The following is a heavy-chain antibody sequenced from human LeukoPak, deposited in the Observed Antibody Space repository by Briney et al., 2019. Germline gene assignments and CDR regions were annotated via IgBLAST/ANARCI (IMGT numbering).Heavy chain of an antibody. CDR1: GYTFTGYY. Sequence: ASVKVSCKASGYTFTGYYMHWVRQAPGQGLEWMGWINPNSGGTNYAQKFQGRVTMTRDTSITTAYMELSRLTSDDTAVYYCAKDQGGTIDYWGQGTLVTVSS. J-gene: IGHJ4*02. CDR2: INPNSGGT. D-gene: IGHD1-7*01. CDR3: AKDQGGTIDY. V-gene: IGHV1-2*02.